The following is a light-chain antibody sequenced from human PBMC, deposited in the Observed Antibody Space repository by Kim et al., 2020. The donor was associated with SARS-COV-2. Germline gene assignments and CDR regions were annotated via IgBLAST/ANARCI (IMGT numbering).Light chain of an antibody. Sequence: SASVGDRVTITCRASQSISNYLNWYQQKPGKAPKLLIYAASSLQSGVPSMFSGSGSGTDFTLTISSLQPEDFATYYCQQSYSTPYTFGQGTKLEI. CDR3: QQSYSTPYT. CDR2: AAS. CDR1: QSISNY. J-gene: IGKJ2*01. V-gene: IGKV1-39*01.